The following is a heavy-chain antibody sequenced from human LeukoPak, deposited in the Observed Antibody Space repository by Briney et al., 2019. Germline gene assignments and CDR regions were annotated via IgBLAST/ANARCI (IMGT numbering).Heavy chain of an antibody. D-gene: IGHD3-22*01. CDR3: ARQIVVEYYFDY. CDR2: IYYSGST. J-gene: IGHJ4*02. Sequence: SETLSLTCTVSGGSISSSSYYWGWIRQPPGKGLEWIGGIYYSGSTYYNPSLKSRVTISVDTSKNQFSLKLSSVTAADTAVYYCARQIVVEYYFDYWGQGALVTVSS. V-gene: IGHV4-39*01. CDR1: GGSISSSSYY.